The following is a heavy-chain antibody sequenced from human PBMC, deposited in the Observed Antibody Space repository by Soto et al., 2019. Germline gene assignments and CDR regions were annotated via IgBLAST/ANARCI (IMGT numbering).Heavy chain of an antibody. V-gene: IGHV3-11*01. CDR1: GFTFSDYY. CDR2: ISSSGSTI. D-gene: IGHD2-15*01. CDR3: ARAHCSGGSCYSRYNWFDP. J-gene: IGHJ5*02. Sequence: GGSLRLSCAASGFTFSDYYMSWIRQAPGKGLEWVSYISSSGSTIYYADSVKGRFTISRDNAKNSLYLQMNSLRAEDTAVYYCARAHCSGGSCYSRYNWFDPWGQGTLVTVSS.